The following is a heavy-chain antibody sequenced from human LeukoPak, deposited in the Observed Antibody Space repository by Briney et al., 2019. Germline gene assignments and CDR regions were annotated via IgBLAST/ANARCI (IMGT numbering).Heavy chain of an antibody. CDR3: AKDRVAVAGRDYYYYGMDV. J-gene: IGHJ6*02. CDR2: ISWNSGSI. V-gene: IGHV3-9*01. CDR1: GFTFDDYA. D-gene: IGHD6-19*01. Sequence: GGSLRLSCAASGFTFDDYAMRWVRQAPGKGLEWVSGISWNSGSIGYADSVKGRFTISRDNAKNSLYLQMNSLRAEDTDLYYCAKDRVAVAGRDYYYYGMDVWGQGTTVTVSS.